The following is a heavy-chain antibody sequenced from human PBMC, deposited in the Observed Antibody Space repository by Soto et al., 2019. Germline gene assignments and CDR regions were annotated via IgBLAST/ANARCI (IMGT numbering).Heavy chain of an antibody. CDR3: ARAGGETLRHSDWPLPDAFDI. CDR2: TYYRSKWYN. D-gene: IGHD3-9*01. CDR1: GDSVSSNSAA. Sequence: SQTLSLTCAISGDSVSSNSAAWNWIRQSPSRGLEWLGRTYYRSKWYNDYAVSVKSRITINPDTSKNQFSLQLNSVTPEDTAVYYCARAGGETLRHSDWPLPDAFDIWGQGTMLTVSS. V-gene: IGHV6-1*01. J-gene: IGHJ3*02.